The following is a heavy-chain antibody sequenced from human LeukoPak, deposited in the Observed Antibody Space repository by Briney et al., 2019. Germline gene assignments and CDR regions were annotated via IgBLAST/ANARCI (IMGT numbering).Heavy chain of an antibody. Sequence: ASVKVSCKASGCTFTGYYMHWVRQAPGQGLEWMGWINLNSGGTYYAQKFQGRVTMTSDTSISTAYMELSRLRSDNTAVYYCARDLYGGTSATFDYWGQGTLVTVSS. V-gene: IGHV1-2*02. CDR3: ARDLYGGTSATFDY. D-gene: IGHD4-23*01. J-gene: IGHJ4*02. CDR1: GCTFTGYY. CDR2: INLNSGGT.